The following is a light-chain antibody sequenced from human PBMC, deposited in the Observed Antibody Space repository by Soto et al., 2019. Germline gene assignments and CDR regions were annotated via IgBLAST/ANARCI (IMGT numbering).Light chain of an antibody. J-gene: IGKJ1*01. CDR1: QNIKSW. V-gene: IGKV1-5*03. CDR2: EAS. CDR3: QQYNAYSWT. Sequence: DIHMTQSPSTLSASVGDRVTITCRASQNIKSWLAWYQQKAGKAPKLLIYEASTLERGVPSRFGGSGSGTEFTLAISSLQPDDFATYYCQQYNAYSWTFGQGTQGESK.